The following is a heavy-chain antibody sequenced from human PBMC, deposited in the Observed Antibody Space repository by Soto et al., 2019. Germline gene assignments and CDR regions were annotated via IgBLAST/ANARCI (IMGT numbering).Heavy chain of an antibody. CDR2: IYPSEST. D-gene: IGHD3-22*01. V-gene: IGHV4-4*07. Sequence: NPSETLSLTCTVSGASISSYYWSWIRQPAGKGLEWIGRIYPSESTNYNPSLNSRVTMSVDTSKNQFSLKLSSVAAADTAVYYCARGGRDYYDSSGLDYWGQGTLVTVSS. CDR3: ARGGRDYYDSSGLDY. CDR1: GASISSYY. J-gene: IGHJ4*02.